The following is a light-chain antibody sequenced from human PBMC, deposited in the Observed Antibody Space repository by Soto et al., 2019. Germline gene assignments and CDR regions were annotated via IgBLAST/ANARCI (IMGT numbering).Light chain of an antibody. CDR3: QQYGSSGT. CDR1: QSVSSN. J-gene: IGKJ1*01. CDR2: GAS. V-gene: IGKV3-20*01. Sequence: EIVMTHSPATLSVSPWERASLSCRASQSVSSNLAWYQQSPGQAPRLLIYGASNRATGIPDRFSGSGSGTDFTLTISRLEPEDFAVYYCQQYGSSGTFGQGTKVDIK.